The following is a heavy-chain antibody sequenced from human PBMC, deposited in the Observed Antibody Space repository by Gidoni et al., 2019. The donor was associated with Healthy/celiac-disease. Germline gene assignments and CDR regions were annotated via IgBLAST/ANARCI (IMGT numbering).Heavy chain of an antibody. CDR2: IIPMFSKA. J-gene: IGHJ3*02. V-gene: IGHV1-69*06. CDR1: GGTFSCCR. CDR3: AREHESLTGHTGGRAFDI. D-gene: IGHD3-9*01. Sequence: QVQLEQSGAEVKKPGSSVTVPCKASGGTFSCCRFSWVRQAPGQGLEWMGGIIPMFSKASYEQKLQGRVTITADISKYTLYMELRSLRSEDTAVYYCAREHESLTGHTGGRAFDIWGQGTMVTVSS.